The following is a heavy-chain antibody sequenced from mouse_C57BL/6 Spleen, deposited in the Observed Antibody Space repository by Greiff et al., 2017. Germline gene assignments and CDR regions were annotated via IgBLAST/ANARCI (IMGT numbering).Heavy chain of an antibody. CDR3: ARHGGAGYDAMDY. V-gene: IGHV2-6-1*01. J-gene: IGHJ4*01. Sequence: QVQLQQSGPGLVAPSQSLSITCTVSGFSLTSYGVHWVRQPPGKGLEWLVVIWSDGSTTYNSARKSRLSISKDNSKSQVFLKMNRLQTDDTAMYYCARHGGAGYDAMDYWGQGTSVTVSS. CDR2: IWSDGST. CDR1: GFSLTSYG. D-gene: IGHD3-2*02.